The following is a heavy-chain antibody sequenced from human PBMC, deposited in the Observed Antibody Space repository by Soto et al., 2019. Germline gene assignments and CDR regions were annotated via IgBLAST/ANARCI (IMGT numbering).Heavy chain of an antibody. D-gene: IGHD2-21*02. CDR3: ARGGDYVSRIFDY. CDR2: IYYSGST. J-gene: IGHJ4*02. Sequence: SETLSLTCTVSGGSISSYYWSWIRQPPGKGLEWIGYIYYSGSTNYNPSLKSRVTISVDTSKNQFSLKLSSVTAADTAVYYCARGGDYVSRIFDYWGLGTLVTVSS. CDR1: GGSISSYY. V-gene: IGHV4-59*01.